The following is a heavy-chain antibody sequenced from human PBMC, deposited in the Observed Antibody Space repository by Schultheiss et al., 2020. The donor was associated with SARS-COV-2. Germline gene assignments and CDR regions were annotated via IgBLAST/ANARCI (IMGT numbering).Heavy chain of an antibody. V-gene: IGHV3-13*01. D-gene: IGHD2-15*01. Sequence: GGSLRLSCAASGFTFSSYAMHWVRQATGKGLEWVSAIGTAGDTYYPGSVKVRFTIYRENDKNTWYFQMNSLRAGDTAVYYCARDHCSVGSCGYCDLWGRGTLVTVSS. J-gene: IGHJ2*01. CDR1: GFTFSSYA. CDR2: IGTAGDT. CDR3: ARDHCSVGSCGYCDL.